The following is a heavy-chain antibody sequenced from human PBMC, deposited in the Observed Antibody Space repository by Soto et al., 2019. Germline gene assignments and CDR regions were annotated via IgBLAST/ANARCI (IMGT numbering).Heavy chain of an antibody. CDR1: GYTFTGYY. Sequence: ASVKVSRKASGYTFTGYYMHWVRQAPGQGLEWMGWINPNSGGTNYAQKFQGRVTMTRDTSISTAYMELSRLRSDDTAVYYCARAPGLPPPFDYWGQGTLVTVSS. V-gene: IGHV1-2*02. CDR3: ARAPGLPPPFDY. CDR2: INPNSGGT. D-gene: IGHD2-15*01. J-gene: IGHJ4*02.